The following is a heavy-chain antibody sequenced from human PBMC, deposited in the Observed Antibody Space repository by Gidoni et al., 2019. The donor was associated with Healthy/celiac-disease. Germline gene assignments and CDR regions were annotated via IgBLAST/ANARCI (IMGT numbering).Heavy chain of an antibody. J-gene: IGHJ4*02. CDR2: INPNSGGT. D-gene: IGHD3-22*01. Sequence: QVQLVQSGAEVKKPGASVKVSCKASGYTFTGYYMHWVRQAPGQGLEWMGWINPNSGGTNYAQKFQGRVTMTRDTSISTAYMELSRLRSDDTAVYYCARVENYYDSSGYYWGIDYWGQGTLVTVSS. CDR1: GYTFTGYY. V-gene: IGHV1-2*02. CDR3: ARVENYYDSSGYYWGIDY.